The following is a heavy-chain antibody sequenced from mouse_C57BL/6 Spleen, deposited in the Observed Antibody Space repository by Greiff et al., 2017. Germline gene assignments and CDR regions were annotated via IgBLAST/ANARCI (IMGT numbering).Heavy chain of an antibody. CDR1: GYAFSSSW. D-gene: IGHD2-1*01. Sequence: QVQLKESGPELVKPGASVKISCKASGYAFSSSWMNWVKQRPGKGLEWIGRIYPGDGDTNYNGKFKGKATLTADKSSSTAYMQLSSLTSEDSAVYFCAGFYNGYFDVWGTGTTVTVSS. J-gene: IGHJ1*03. CDR3: AGFYNGYFDV. V-gene: IGHV1-82*01. CDR2: IYPGDGDT.